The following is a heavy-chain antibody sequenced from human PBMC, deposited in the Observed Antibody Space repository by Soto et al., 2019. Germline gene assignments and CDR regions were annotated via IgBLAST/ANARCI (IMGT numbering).Heavy chain of an antibody. CDR1: GFTFSSYA. Sequence: GGSLRLSCAASGFTFSSYAMSWDRQAPGKGLEWVSNIKQDGSEKYYVDSVKGRFTISRDNAKNSLYLQMNSLRAEDTAVYYCARVCPAGFRDWFDPWGQGTLVTVSS. V-gene: IGHV3-7*01. D-gene: IGHD2-2*01. CDR3: ARVCPAGFRDWFDP. CDR2: IKQDGSEK. J-gene: IGHJ5*02.